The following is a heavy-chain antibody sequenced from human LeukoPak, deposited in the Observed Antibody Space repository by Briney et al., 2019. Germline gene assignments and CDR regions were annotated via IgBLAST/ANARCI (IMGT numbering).Heavy chain of an antibody. CDR3: ARWTLQYYYDSSGYALDY. Sequence: GGSLRLSCAASGFIFSNYAMTWVRQAPETGLKWVSSISDSGGGTHFADSVKGRFTISRDNSKNTLYLQMNSLRAEDTAVYYCARWTLQYYYDSSGYALDYWGQGTLVTVSS. CDR1: GFIFSNYA. V-gene: IGHV3-23*01. CDR2: ISDSGGGT. J-gene: IGHJ4*02. D-gene: IGHD3-22*01.